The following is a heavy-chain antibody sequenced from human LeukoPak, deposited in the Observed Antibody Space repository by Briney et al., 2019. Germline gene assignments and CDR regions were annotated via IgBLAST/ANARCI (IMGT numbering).Heavy chain of an antibody. CDR3: AKGKDTYSFDSSGYYFGEY. V-gene: IGHV3-23*01. J-gene: IGHJ4*02. CDR1: GFTFTNYA. Sequence: GGSLRLSCAASGFTFTNYAMTWVRQAPGKGLEWVSAINGSGSSTYYADSVKGRLTISRDNSKNTLYLQMNSLRAEDTAVYYCAKGKDTYSFDSSGYYFGEYWGQGTLVTASS. CDR2: INGSGSST. D-gene: IGHD3-22*01.